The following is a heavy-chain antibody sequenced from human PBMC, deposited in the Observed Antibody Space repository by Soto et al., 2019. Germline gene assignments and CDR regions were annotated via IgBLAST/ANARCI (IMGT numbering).Heavy chain of an antibody. V-gene: IGHV3-30*18. Sequence: QVQLVESGGGVVQPGRSLRLSCAASGFTFSSYGMHWVRQAPGKGLEGVVVISYDGSNKYYADSVKGRFTISRDNSKNTLYLQMNSLRAEDTAVYYCAKDGAAAGKGKFDPWGQGTLVTVSS. D-gene: IGHD6-13*01. CDR3: AKDGAAAGKGKFDP. J-gene: IGHJ5*02. CDR1: GFTFSSYG. CDR2: ISYDGSNK.